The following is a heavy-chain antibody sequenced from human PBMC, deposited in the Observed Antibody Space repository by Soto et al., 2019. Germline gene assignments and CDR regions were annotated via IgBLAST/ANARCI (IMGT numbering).Heavy chain of an antibody. D-gene: IGHD5-18*01. CDR1: GFTVSSNY. CDR3: ARTDTDLYGMDV. CDR2: IYSGGST. J-gene: IGHJ6*02. Sequence: GSLRLSCAASGFTVSSNYMSWVRQAPGKGLEWVSVIYSGGSTYYADSVKGRFTISRDNSKNTLYLQMNSLRAEDTAVYYCARTDTDLYGMDVWGQGTTVTVSS. V-gene: IGHV3-53*01.